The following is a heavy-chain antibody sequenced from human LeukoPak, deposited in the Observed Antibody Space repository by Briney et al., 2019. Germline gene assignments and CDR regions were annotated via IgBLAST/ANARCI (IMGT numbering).Heavy chain of an antibody. CDR3: AKDYNWNDVRGTMDY. Sequence: GGSLRLSCAASGFTFSTYGMHWVRQAPGKGLEWVSAISGSGGSTYHADSVKGRFTISRDNSKNTLYLQVNSLRAEDTAIYYCAKDYNWNDVRGTMDYWGQGTLVTVSS. J-gene: IGHJ4*02. CDR1: GFTFSTYG. CDR2: ISGSGGST. D-gene: IGHD1-1*01. V-gene: IGHV3-23*01.